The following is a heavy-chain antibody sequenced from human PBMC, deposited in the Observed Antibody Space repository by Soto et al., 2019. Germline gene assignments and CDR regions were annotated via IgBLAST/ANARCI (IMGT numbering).Heavy chain of an antibody. Sequence: PGGSLRLSCVASGFTFSNYWMHWVRQPPGKGLEWVSRIKNDGSGAYYADSVQGRFTISRDNAKNTLYLQMNSLRAEDTAVYYWAKSLVVAATPLPYYYYGMDVWGQGTTVTVSS. D-gene: IGHD2-15*01. V-gene: IGHV3-74*01. CDR3: AKSLVVAATPLPYYYYGMDV. CDR2: IKNDGSGA. CDR1: GFTFSNYW. J-gene: IGHJ6*02.